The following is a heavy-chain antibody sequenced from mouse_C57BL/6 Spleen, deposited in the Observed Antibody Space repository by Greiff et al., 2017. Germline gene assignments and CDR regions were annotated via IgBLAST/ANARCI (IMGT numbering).Heavy chain of an antibody. Sequence: QVHVKQPGAELVRPGSSVKLSCKASGYTFTSYWMHWVKQRPIQGLEWIGNIDPSDSETHYNQKFKDKATLTVDKSSSTAYMQLSSLTSEDSAVYYCARSLNWGRTYFDYWGQGTTLTVSS. J-gene: IGHJ2*01. V-gene: IGHV1-52*01. CDR2: IDPSDSET. D-gene: IGHD4-1*01. CDR1: GYTFTSYW. CDR3: ARSLNWGRTYFDY.